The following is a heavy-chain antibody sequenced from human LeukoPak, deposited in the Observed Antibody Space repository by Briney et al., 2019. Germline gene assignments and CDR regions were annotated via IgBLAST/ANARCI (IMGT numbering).Heavy chain of an antibody. Sequence: GGSLRLSCVASGFRLDAFGMSWVRQVPGKGLEWVSGIEWNGGRREYADSVKGRFTIPRDNAKNSLYLQMKNLRAEDTALYYCASVPDDASGNSRYYFKTWGQGTLVTVSS. D-gene: IGHD3-22*01. CDR2: IEWNGGRR. V-gene: IGHV3-20*04. CDR1: GFRLDAFG. J-gene: IGHJ4*02. CDR3: ASVPDDASGNSRYYFKT.